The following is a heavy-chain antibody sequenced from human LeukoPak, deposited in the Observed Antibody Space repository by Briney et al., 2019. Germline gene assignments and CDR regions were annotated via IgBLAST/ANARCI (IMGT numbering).Heavy chain of an antibody. Sequence: GGSLRLSCAASGFTFSSYGMSWVRQAPGKGLEWVSAISGSGGSTYYADSVKGRFTISRDNSKSTLYLQMDSLRAEDTAVYYCARGNHFYDSSGYYYNYWGQGTLVTVSS. CDR3: ARGNHFYDSSGYYYNY. V-gene: IGHV3-23*01. D-gene: IGHD3-22*01. J-gene: IGHJ4*02. CDR2: ISGSGGST. CDR1: GFTFSSYG.